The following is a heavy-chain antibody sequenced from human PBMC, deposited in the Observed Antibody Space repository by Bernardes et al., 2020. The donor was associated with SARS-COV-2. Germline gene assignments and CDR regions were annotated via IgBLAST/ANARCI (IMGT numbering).Heavy chain of an antibody. CDR3: VGVTWSQHDGFDV. J-gene: IGHJ3*01. CDR1: GYTFTDYF. V-gene: IGHV1-2*02. Sequence: ASMKVSCKAFGYTFTDYFLHWVRQTPGQGLEWMGWIRPNNGDTKYAQNFQGRVTMTRDTSLSTAYMDLSRLTSDDTAVYYCVGVTWSQHDGFDVWGPGTVVTVSS. D-gene: IGHD3-3*01. CDR2: IRPNNGDT.